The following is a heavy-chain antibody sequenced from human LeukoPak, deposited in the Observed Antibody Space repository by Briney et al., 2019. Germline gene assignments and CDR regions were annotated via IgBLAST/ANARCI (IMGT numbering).Heavy chain of an antibody. CDR1: GDSVSSNCAA. D-gene: IGHD6-19*01. V-gene: IGHV6-1*01. Sequence: SQTLSLTCAISGDSVSSNCAAWYWSGPSPSRGLECLGGTCDKSKWYNDYAVSVKSRITVNPDTSKNQFSLQRNSVTPEDTAVYYCAREVVVGTEDWFDPWGQGTLVTVSS. CDR3: AREVVVGTEDWFDP. CDR2: TCDKSKWYN. J-gene: IGHJ5*02.